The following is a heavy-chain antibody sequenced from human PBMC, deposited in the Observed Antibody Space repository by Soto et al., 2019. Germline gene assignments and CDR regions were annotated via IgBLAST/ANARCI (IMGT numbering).Heavy chain of an antibody. CDR2: INPSDDSR. V-gene: IGHV1-46*01. CDR1: GYTFTSYY. J-gene: IGHJ4*02. D-gene: IGHD1-26*01. Sequence: ASVKVSCKASGYTFTSYYVHWVRQAPGQGLEWMGMINPSDDSRSYAQNLQGRVTMTTDTSTSTAYMELRSLRSDDTAVYYCARDRGSYALDYWGQGTLVTVSS. CDR3: ARDRGSYALDY.